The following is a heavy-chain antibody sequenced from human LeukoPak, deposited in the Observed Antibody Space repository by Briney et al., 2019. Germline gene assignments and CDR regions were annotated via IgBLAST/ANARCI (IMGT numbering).Heavy chain of an antibody. CDR1: GFTFSGYW. J-gene: IGHJ4*02. D-gene: IGHD2-2*01. V-gene: IGHV3-74*01. Sequence: GGSLRLSCAASGFTFSGYWMHWVRQAPGKGLVWVSRISSDGSSTSYADSVKGRFTISRDNAKNTLHLQMNRLTDEDTAVYYCARVSVCSFTNCYSVFDYLGQGTLVTVSS. CDR3: ARVSVCSFTNCYSVFDY. CDR2: ISSDGSST.